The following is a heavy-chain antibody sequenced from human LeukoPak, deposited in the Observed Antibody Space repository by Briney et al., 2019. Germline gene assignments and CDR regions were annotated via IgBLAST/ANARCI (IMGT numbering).Heavy chain of an antibody. CDR3: AELGITMIGGV. J-gene: IGHJ6*04. CDR1: GFIFSSYS. CDR2: ISSLSGTI. D-gene: IGHD3-10*02. Sequence: GGSLRLSCAASGFIFSSYSMNWVRQAPGEGLEWVSYISSLSGTIYYADSVKGRFTISRDNAKNSLHLQMNSLRAEDTAVYYCAELGITMIGGVWGKGTTVTISS. V-gene: IGHV3-48*01.